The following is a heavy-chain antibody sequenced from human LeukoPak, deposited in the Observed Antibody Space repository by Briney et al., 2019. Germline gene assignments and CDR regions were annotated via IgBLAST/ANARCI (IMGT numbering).Heavy chain of an antibody. CDR3: AKGSRSGYYFRYFDY. Sequence: GGSLRLSCAASGFTFSSYAMSWVRQAPGKGLEWVSATSGSGGSTYYADSVKGRFTISRDNSKNTLYLQMNSLRAEDTAVYYCAKGSRSGYYFRYFDYWGQGTLVTVSS. CDR1: GFTFSSYA. V-gene: IGHV3-23*01. CDR2: TSGSGGST. J-gene: IGHJ4*02. D-gene: IGHD3-22*01.